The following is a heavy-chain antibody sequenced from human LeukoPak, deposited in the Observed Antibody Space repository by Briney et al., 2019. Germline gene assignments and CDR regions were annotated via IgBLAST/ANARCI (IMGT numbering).Heavy chain of an antibody. CDR3: ARDPYSGNYGSYYYYYMDV. J-gene: IGHJ6*03. CDR2: IRYDGSNK. D-gene: IGHD3-22*01. CDR1: GFTFSSYG. V-gene: IGHV3-30*02. Sequence: GGSLRLSCAASGFTFSSYGMHWVRQAPGKGLEWVAFIRYDGSNKYYADSVKGRFTISRDNAKNSLYLQINSLGPEDTAVYFCARDPYSGNYGSYYYYYMDVWGKGTTVTVSS.